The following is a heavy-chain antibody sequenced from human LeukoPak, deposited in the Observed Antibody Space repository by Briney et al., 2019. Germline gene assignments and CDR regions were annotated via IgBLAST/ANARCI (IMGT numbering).Heavy chain of an antibody. J-gene: IGHJ4*02. V-gene: IGHV4-34*01. Sequence: PSETLSLTCAVYGGSFSGYYWSWFRQPPGKGLEWIGEINHSGSTNYNPSLKSRVTISVDTSKNQFSLKLSSVTAADTAVYYCARAPLRYFDWLSRGYFDYWGQGTLVTVSS. CDR3: ARAPLRYFDWLSRGYFDY. D-gene: IGHD3-9*01. CDR2: INHSGST. CDR1: GGSFSGYY.